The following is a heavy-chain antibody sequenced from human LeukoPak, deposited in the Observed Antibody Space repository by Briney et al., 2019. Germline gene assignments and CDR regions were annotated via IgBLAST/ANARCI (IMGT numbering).Heavy chain of an antibody. Sequence: GGSLRLSCTASGFPFIEYSMNWVRQAPGKGLEWISYIGIDSGNTKYADSVRGRFTISADKAKNSLHLQMNSLRVEDTAVYYCARDHNYAFDNWGQGTLVSVAS. V-gene: IGHV3-48*01. CDR2: IGIDSGNT. D-gene: IGHD1-1*01. CDR3: ARDHNYAFDN. CDR1: GFPFIEYS. J-gene: IGHJ4*02.